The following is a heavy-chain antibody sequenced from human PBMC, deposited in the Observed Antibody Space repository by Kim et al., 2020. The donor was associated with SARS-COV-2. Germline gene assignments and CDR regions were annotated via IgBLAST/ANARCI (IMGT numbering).Heavy chain of an antibody. CDR3: AGKRAYTSGWYGAFDI. CDR2: LSPGDSDT. V-gene: IGHV5-51*01. CDR1: GYSFPRSW. Sequence: GESLKISCKGSGYSFPRSWLGWVRPMPGKGLAWMWILSPGDSDTRYSPSFQVQVPISADKSISTAHLQWSSLKASDTAMYYCAGKRAYTSGWYGAFDIWGQGTMVTVSS. D-gene: IGHD6-19*01. J-gene: IGHJ3*02.